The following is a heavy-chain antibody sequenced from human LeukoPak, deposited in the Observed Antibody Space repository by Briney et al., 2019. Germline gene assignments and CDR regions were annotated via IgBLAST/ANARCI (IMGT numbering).Heavy chain of an antibody. CDR2: IYYSEST. CDR1: GGSISSGGYY. Sequence: SETLSLTCTVSGGSISSGGYYWSWIRQHPGKGLEWIGYIYYSESTYYNPSLKSRVTISVDTSKNQFSLKLSSVTAANTAVYYGARGAGMPYFDYWGQGTLVTVSS. V-gene: IGHV4-31*03. D-gene: IGHD2-2*01. J-gene: IGHJ4*02. CDR3: ARGAGMPYFDY.